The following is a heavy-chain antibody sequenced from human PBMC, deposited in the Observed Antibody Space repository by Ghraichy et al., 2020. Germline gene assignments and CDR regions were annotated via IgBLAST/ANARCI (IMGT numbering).Heavy chain of an antibody. CDR3: ARHGWLQFFNY. CDR1: GDSIRNSHYY. J-gene: IGHJ4*02. Sequence: SETLSLTCSVSGDSIRNSHYYWGWIRHSPGKGLQWVGSIFFNGNTFYNASLRSRIAMSVDTTKNEFYLNVTSVTANDTALYYCARHGWLQFFNYWGQGLLGTGSS. D-gene: IGHD5-24*01. CDR2: IFFNGNT. V-gene: IGHV4-39*01.